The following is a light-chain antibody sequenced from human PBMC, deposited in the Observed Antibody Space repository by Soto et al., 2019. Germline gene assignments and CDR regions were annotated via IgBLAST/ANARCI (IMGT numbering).Light chain of an antibody. CDR2: ASS. CDR3: SSYTSGRTLYV. V-gene: IGLV2-14*01. J-gene: IGLJ1*01. Sequence: SVLTQPASVSGSPGQSITISCNGTSSDVGSYNYVSGYQQHPVKAPRLMIYASSNRPSGVSHRFSGSRSGNTASLTISGLQAEDESDYLCSSYTSGRTLYVFRSGIKGT. CDR1: SSDVGSYNY.